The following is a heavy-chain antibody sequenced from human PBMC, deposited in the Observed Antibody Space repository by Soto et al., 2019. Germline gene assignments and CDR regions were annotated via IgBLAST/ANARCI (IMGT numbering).Heavy chain of an antibody. Sequence: WASVKVSCKASGYTFTGYYMHWVRQAPGQGLEWMGWINPNSGGTNYAQKFQGRVTMTRDTSISTAYMELSRLRSDDTAVYYCARDGSRVRGVRGYYYYYGMDVWGQGTTVTVSS. V-gene: IGHV1-2*02. CDR3: ARDGSRVRGVRGYYYYYGMDV. CDR2: INPNSGGT. CDR1: GYTFTGYY. J-gene: IGHJ6*02. D-gene: IGHD3-10*01.